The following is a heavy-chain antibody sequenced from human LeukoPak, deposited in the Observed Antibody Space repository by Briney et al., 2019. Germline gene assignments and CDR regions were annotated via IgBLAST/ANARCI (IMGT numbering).Heavy chain of an antibody. J-gene: IGHJ4*02. D-gene: IGHD6-13*01. Sequence: SETLSLTCTVSGGSISSGSYYWSWIRQPAGKGLEWIGRIYTSGSTNYNPSLKSRVTISVDTSKNQFSLKLSSVTAADTAVYYCARGVAASFDYWGQGTLVTVSS. CDR3: ARGVAASFDY. CDR1: GGSISSGSYY. CDR2: IYTSGST. V-gene: IGHV4-61*02.